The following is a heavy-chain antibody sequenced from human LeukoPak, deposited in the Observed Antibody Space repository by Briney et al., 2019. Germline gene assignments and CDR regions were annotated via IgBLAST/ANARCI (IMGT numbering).Heavy chain of an antibody. CDR1: GFTFSSYS. Sequence: GGSLRLSCAASGFTFSSYSMNWVRQAPGKGLEWVSSISSSSSYIYYADSVKGRFTISRDNAKNSLYLQMNSLRAEDTAVYYCAREMGITMVRGADFDYWGQGTLVTVSS. D-gene: IGHD3-10*01. CDR2: ISSSSSYI. J-gene: IGHJ4*02. CDR3: AREMGITMVRGADFDY. V-gene: IGHV3-21*01.